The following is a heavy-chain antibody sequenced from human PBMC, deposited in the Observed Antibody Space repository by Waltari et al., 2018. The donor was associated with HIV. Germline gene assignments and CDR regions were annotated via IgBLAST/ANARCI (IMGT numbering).Heavy chain of an antibody. J-gene: IGHJ4*02. CDR3: ARDGVGDAAFDY. V-gene: IGHV1-2*02. CDR2: MNPNSGNT. D-gene: IGHD1-26*01. CDR1: GYNFTGYY. Sequence: QVQLLQSGPEVRKPGASVKVSCRASGYNFTGYYMHWVRQAPGQGLEWMGCMNPNSGNTHLAQKFKGKVTMTRVTSIRTAFLEMRRLKSDDTAIYYCARDGVGDAAFDYWGQGTLVTVS.